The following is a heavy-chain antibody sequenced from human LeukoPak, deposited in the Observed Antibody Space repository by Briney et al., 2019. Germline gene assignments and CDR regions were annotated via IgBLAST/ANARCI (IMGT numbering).Heavy chain of an antibody. CDR3: ATVSEY. V-gene: IGHV3-74*01. J-gene: IGHJ4*02. CDR1: GFTFTNYW. CDR2: INHDGTGT. Sequence: GGSLRLSCAASGFTFTNYWMHWVRQAPGKGLVWVSGINHDGTGTYYADSVKGRFTISRDNAKNTVDLQMNGLRAVDTTVYYCATVSEYWSQGTLVTVSS.